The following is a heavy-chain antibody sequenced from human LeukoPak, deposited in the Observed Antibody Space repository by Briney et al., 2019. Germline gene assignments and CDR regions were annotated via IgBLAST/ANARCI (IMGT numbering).Heavy chain of an antibody. Sequence: PGGSLRLSCTTSGFIFSTFSMDWVRQAPGKGPEWVANIKEDGSATYYVDSVKGRFTISRDNAKKSLYLQMSSLRAEDTAVYYCARDSPGYLAYDSWGQGTLVTVSS. CDR2: IKEDGSAT. D-gene: IGHD1-1*01. V-gene: IGHV3-7*04. CDR3: ARDSPGYLAYDS. J-gene: IGHJ4*02. CDR1: GFIFSTFS.